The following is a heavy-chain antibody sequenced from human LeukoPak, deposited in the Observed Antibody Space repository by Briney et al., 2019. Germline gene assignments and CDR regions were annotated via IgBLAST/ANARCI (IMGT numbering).Heavy chain of an antibody. CDR3: ARAYVDTAMVTGYYYYMDV. V-gene: IGHV4-59*01. Sequence: SETLSLTCTVSGGYISSYYWSWIRQPPGKGLEWVGYIYYSGSTNYNPSLKSRVTISVDTSKNQFSLKLSSVTAADTAVYYCARAYVDTAMVTGYYYYMDVWGKGTTVTVSS. J-gene: IGHJ6*03. D-gene: IGHD5-18*01. CDR2: IYYSGST. CDR1: GGYISSYY.